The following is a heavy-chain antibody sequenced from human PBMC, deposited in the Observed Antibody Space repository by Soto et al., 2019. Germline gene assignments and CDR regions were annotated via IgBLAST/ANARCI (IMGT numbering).Heavy chain of an antibody. CDR1: GDSIRNYY. D-gene: IGHD4-17*01. CDR3: AQKRPPMTTGYMDV. CDR2: VHYSGST. Sequence: PSETLSLTCTVSGDSIRNYYWTWIRQSPGKGLEWIGYVHYSGSTNYNASLKSRVTISVDTSRNQFSLNLSSVTAADTAVYYCAQKRPPMTTGYMDVWGKGTRVTVPS. J-gene: IGHJ6*03. V-gene: IGHV4-59*01.